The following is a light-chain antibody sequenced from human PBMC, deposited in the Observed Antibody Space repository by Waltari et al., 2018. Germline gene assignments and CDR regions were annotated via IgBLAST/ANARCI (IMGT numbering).Light chain of an antibody. CDR1: SSDIGGHHY. V-gene: IGLV2-14*01. CDR2: DVS. Sequence: QSALTQPAPVSGSPGQSITISCTGTSSDIGGHHYVSWYQQHPVKAPKLMIYDVSKRFSGISNRFSGSKSANTASLTISGLQAEDEADYYCSAYTSSSSRVFGTGTRVTVL. CDR3: SAYTSSSSRV. J-gene: IGLJ1*01.